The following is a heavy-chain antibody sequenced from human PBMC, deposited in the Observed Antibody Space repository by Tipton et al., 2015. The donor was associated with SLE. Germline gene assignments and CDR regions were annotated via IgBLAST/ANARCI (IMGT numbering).Heavy chain of an antibody. CDR2: VYYGGST. D-gene: IGHD3-16*02. CDR3: ARGPHFPVRKFIVHHFDY. V-gene: IGHV4-59*08. Sequence: TLSLTCNVSGGSISNLYWSWIRQPPGKPLEWIGYVYYGGSTNYNPSLAGRVTMSVDTSKSQFYLTLSAVTAADTAVYFCARGPHFPVRKFIVHHFDYWGQGILVTVSS. J-gene: IGHJ4*02. CDR1: GGSISNLY.